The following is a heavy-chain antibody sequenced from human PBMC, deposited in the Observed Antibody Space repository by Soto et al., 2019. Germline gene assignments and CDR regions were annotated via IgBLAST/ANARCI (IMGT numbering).Heavy chain of an antibody. CDR3: VRAHHDFSSDYHYYHMDV. CDR1: GYTLSNYG. J-gene: IGHJ6*03. Sequence: QAQLVQSGAEMKKPGASVKVSCKASGYTLSNYGISWVRQAPGQGLEWMGWSSTYNGNTKYAKKFQGRVTMTTDTSTSTAYMELRSLRSDDTAVYYCVRAHHDFSSDYHYYHMDVWGKCTTVTVSS. D-gene: IGHD3-3*01. CDR2: SSTYNGNT. V-gene: IGHV1-18*01.